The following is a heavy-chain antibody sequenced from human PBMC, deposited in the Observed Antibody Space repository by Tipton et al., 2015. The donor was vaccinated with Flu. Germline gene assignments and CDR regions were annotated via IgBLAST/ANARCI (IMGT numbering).Heavy chain of an antibody. Sequence: SLRLSCTASGFTFGDYAMSWVRQAPGKGLEWVGFIRSKVYGGTTEYAASVKGGFTISRDDSKSIAYLQMNSLKTEDTAVYYFTRLHGYSGYDYVRDYFDYWGQGTLVTVSS. CDR2: IRSKVYGGTT. CDR3: TRLHGYSGYDYVRDYFDY. D-gene: IGHD5-12*01. J-gene: IGHJ4*02. V-gene: IGHV3-49*04. CDR1: GFTFGDYA.